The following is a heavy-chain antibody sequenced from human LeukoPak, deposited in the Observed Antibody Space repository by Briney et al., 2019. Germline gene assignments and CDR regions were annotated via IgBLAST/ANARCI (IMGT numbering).Heavy chain of an antibody. CDR2: IKSKTDGGTT. CDR1: GFTLSNAW. J-gene: IGHJ6*02. D-gene: IGHD6-19*01. CDR3: TTDMSGSGPFNYYYYGMDV. Sequence: GGSLRLSCAASGFTLSNAWMSWVRQAPGKGLEWVGRIKSKTDGGTTDYAAPVKGRFTISRDDSKNTLYLQMNSLKTEDTAVYYCTTDMSGSGPFNYYYYGMDVWGQGTTVTVSS. V-gene: IGHV3-15*01.